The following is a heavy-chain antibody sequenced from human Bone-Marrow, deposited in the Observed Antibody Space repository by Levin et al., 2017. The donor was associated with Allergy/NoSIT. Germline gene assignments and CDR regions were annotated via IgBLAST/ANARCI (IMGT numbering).Heavy chain of an antibody. Sequence: LSGGSLRLSCAVSGFIFSSYEMNWVRQAPGKGLEWVSYISSSGNTIYYADSVRGRFTISRDNARDSLYLQMNSLRAEDTAVYYCARGGRNTVTLFDYWGQGTLITVSS. CDR1: GFIFSSYE. CDR3: ARGGRNTVTLFDY. CDR2: ISSSGNTI. J-gene: IGHJ4*02. V-gene: IGHV3-48*03. D-gene: IGHD4-17*01.